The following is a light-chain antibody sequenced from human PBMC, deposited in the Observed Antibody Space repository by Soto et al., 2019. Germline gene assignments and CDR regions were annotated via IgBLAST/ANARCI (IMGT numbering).Light chain of an antibody. J-gene: IGKJ2*01. Sequence: EIVLTQSPGTLSLSPGERATLSCRASQSVSSSYLAWYQQKPGQAPRLLIYGASSRATGIPDRFSGSGSGTDFTLTINRLEPEDFAMYFCQQYGNSPPFTFGQGTKVEIK. CDR1: QSVSSSY. CDR3: QQYGNSPPFT. V-gene: IGKV3-20*01. CDR2: GAS.